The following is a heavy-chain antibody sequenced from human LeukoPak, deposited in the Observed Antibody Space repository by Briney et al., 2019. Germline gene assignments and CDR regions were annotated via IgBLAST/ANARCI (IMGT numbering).Heavy chain of an antibody. CDR3: ARLADYYDILTGYYTQYYFDY. V-gene: IGHV4-38-2*01. D-gene: IGHD3-9*01. Sequence: PSETLSLTCAVSGCSISSGYYWGWIRQPPGKGLEWIGSIYHSGSTYYNPSLKSRVTISVDTSKNQFSLKLSSVTAADTAVYYCARLADYYDILTGYYTQYYFDYWGQGTLVTVSS. CDR1: GCSISSGYY. J-gene: IGHJ4*02. CDR2: IYHSGST.